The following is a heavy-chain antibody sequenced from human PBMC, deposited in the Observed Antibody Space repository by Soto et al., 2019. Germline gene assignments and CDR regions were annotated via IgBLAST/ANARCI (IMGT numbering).Heavy chain of an antibody. CDR2: SIPIFGTA. CDR1: GGTFSSYS. CDR3: AIEYSSSPPYYPIGY. J-gene: IGHJ4*02. D-gene: IGHD6-6*01. V-gene: IGHV1-69*01. Sequence: QVQLVQSGAEVKKPGSSVKVSCKASGGTFSSYSISWVRQAPGQGLEWMGGSIPIFGTANYAQKFQGRVTIPADESTSPAYMELSSLRSEDTAVYYGAIEYSSSPPYYPIGYWGQGTLVTVSS.